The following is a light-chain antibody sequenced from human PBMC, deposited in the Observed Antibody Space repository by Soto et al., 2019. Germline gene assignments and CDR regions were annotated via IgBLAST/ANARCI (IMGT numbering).Light chain of an antibody. J-gene: IGLJ1*01. Sequence: QSVLTQPPSVSAAPGQKVTISCSGGSSNIGNNYVSWYQQLPGTAPKLLIYEDNGRPSGIPDRFSGSKSGTSATLGITGLQTGDEADYFCGTWDSSLSAGVFGTGTKLTVL. CDR1: SSNIGNNY. V-gene: IGLV1-51*02. CDR3: GTWDSSLSAGV. CDR2: EDN.